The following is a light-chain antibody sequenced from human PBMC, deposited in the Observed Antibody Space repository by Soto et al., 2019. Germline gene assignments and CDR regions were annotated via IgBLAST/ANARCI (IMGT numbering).Light chain of an antibody. Sequence: DILMTQSPDSLAVSLGDRATITCKSSQSVLYSSNNKNYLAWYQQKPGQPPKLLIYWASTLESGVPDRFSGSGSGTDFTLTISSLQAEDVAVYYCQQYYGTPLTFGGGTKVDIK. CDR2: WAS. V-gene: IGKV4-1*01. CDR3: QQYYGTPLT. CDR1: QSVLYSSNNKNY. J-gene: IGKJ4*01.